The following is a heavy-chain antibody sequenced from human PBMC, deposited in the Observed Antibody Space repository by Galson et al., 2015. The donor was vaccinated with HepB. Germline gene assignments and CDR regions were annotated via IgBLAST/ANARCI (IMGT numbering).Heavy chain of an antibody. Sequence: ETLSLTCTVSGGSITSYYWSWIRQPPGKGLEWIGYFYYSGVANYNPSLKSRVTISVDTSKNQFSLKLTSVTAADTAVYYCARQLGFCSSSSCQPWFDPWGQGTLVTVSS. D-gene: IGHD2-2*01. V-gene: IGHV4-59*08. CDR1: GGSITSYY. CDR2: FYYSGVA. CDR3: ARQLGFCSSSSCQPWFDP. J-gene: IGHJ5*02.